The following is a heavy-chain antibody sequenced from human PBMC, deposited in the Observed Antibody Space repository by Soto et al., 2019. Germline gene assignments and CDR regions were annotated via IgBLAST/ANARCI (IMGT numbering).Heavy chain of an antibody. D-gene: IGHD3-3*01. CDR1: GFTFSSYS. CDR3: ATGITIFGVVNYWYFDL. Sequence: EVQLVESGGGLVKPGGSLRLSCAASGFTFSSYSMNWVRQAPGKGLEWVSSISSSSSYIYYADSVKGRFTISRDNAKNSLYLLMNSLRGEDMAVYYCATGITIFGVVNYWYFDLWGRGTLVTVSS. CDR2: ISSSSSYI. J-gene: IGHJ2*01. V-gene: IGHV3-21*01.